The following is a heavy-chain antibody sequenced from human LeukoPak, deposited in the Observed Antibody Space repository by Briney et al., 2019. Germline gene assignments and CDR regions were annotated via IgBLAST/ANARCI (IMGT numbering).Heavy chain of an antibody. CDR2: IWYDASDR. V-gene: IGHV3-33*01. CDR1: GFTFSSFG. J-gene: IGHJ5*02. CDR3: VRGVGVSRFNYFDP. Sequence: GGSLTLSCAASGFTFSSFGMHWVRQAPGKGLEWVAVIWYDASDRYYADSVKGRFTISRNNSKNTLLLQRNSLGDDDTAVYYCVRGVGVSRFNYFDPWGQGTLVVVSS. D-gene: IGHD5-24*01.